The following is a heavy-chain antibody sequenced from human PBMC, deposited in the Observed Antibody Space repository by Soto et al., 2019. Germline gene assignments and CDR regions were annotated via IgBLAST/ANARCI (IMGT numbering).Heavy chain of an antibody. V-gene: IGHV4-39*01. Sequence: SETLSLTCTVSGGSISSSSYYWGWIRHPPGKGLEWIGSIYYSGSTYYNPSLKSRVTISVDTSKNQFSLKLSSVTAADTAVYYCARGPLYDFWSGYWVSFDYWGQGTMVTVYS. CDR2: IYYSGST. J-gene: IGHJ4*02. CDR3: ARGPLYDFWSGYWVSFDY. D-gene: IGHD3-3*01. CDR1: GGSISSSSYY.